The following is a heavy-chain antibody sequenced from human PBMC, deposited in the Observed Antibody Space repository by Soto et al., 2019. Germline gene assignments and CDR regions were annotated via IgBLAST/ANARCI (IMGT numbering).Heavy chain of an antibody. CDR3: ARGSTGDYYYYGMDV. CDR1: GYTFTGYY. J-gene: IGHJ6*02. D-gene: IGHD2-8*02. V-gene: IGHV1-2*04. CDR2: INPNSGGT. Sequence: ASVKVFCKASGYTFTGYYMHWVRQAPGQGLEWMGWINPNSGGTNYAQKFQGWVTMTRDTSISTAYMELSRLRSDDTAVYYCARGSTGDYYYYGMDVWGQGTTVTVSS.